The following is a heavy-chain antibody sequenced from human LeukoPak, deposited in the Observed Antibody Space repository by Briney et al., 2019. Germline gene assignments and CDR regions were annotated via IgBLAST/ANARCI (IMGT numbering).Heavy chain of an antibody. CDR1: GGSFSSYY. CDR2: INHSGST. J-gene: IGHJ4*02. Sequence: SGTLSLTCAVYGGSFSSYYWSWIRQPPGKGLEWIGEINHSGSTNYNPSLKSRVTISVATSKNQFYLKLSFVTAAETAVYYCARGHPVLRYFDGLFPPSFDYWGQGTLVTVSS. D-gene: IGHD3-9*01. CDR3: ARGHPVLRYFDGLFPPSFDY. V-gene: IGHV4-34*01.